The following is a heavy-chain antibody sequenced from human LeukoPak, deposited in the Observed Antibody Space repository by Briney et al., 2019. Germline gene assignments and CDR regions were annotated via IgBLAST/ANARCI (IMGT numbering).Heavy chain of an antibody. CDR3: AKDKTSGYPGEVFDY. CDR2: ISWNSGSI. CDR1: GFTFSNYA. V-gene: IGHV3-9*01. J-gene: IGHJ4*02. Sequence: PGGSLRLSCAASGFTFSNYAMHWVRQAPGKGLEWVSGISWNSGSIGYADSVKGRFTISRDNAKNSLYLQMNSLRAEDTAFYYCAKDKTSGYPGEVFDYWGQGTLVTVSS. D-gene: IGHD3-3*01.